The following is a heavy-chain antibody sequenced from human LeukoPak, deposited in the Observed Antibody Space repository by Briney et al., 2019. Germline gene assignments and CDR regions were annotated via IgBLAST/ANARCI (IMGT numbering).Heavy chain of an antibody. J-gene: IGHJ4*02. CDR1: GGSVSSGYYY. V-gene: IGHV4-61*01. D-gene: IGHD1-26*01. CDR3: VRDRGWEAFDY. Sequence: SGSLSLTCTVSGGSVSSGYYYWSWIRQAPGKGLEWIGNIYYSGSTNYNPSLQSRVTISRDTTKNQFSLKLSSVTAADTAVYYCVRDRGWEAFDYWGQGTLVTVS. CDR2: IYYSGST.